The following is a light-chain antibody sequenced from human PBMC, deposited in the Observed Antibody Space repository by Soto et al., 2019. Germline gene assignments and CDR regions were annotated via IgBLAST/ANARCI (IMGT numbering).Light chain of an antibody. CDR1: QGVSSY. CDR3: QQYYSFPLT. Sequence: VLWMTQSPSLLSASTGDRVTLTCRVSQGVSSYLAWYQQKPGKPPELLIYAASTLQSGVPSRFSGSGSGTDFTLTISYLQSEDFATYYCQQYYSFPLTFGGGTKVEIK. V-gene: IGKV1D-8*01. CDR2: AAS. J-gene: IGKJ4*01.